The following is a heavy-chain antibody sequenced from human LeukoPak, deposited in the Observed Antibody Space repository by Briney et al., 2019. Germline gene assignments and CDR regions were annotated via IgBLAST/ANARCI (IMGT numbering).Heavy chain of an antibody. V-gene: IGHV3-49*03. CDR3: TREAPFDILTGYWYYYGMDV. J-gene: IGHJ6*02. D-gene: IGHD3-9*01. CDR1: GFTFGDYA. Sequence: PGGSLRLSCTASGFTFGDYAMNWFRQAPGKGLEWVGFIRSKAYGGTTEYAASVKGRFTISRDDSKSIAYLQMNSLKTEDTAVYYCTREAPFDILTGYWYYYGMDVWGQGTTVTVSS. CDR2: IRSKAYGGTT.